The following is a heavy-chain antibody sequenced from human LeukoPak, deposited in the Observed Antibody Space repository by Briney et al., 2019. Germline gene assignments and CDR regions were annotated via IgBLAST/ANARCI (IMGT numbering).Heavy chain of an antibody. CDR2: INPNSGGT. V-gene: IGHV1-2*04. CDR3: ARSISYHLDFWSGYYSDY. CDR1: GYTFTGYY. Sequence: GASVKVSCKASGYTFTGYYMHWVRQAPGQGLEWMGWINPNSGGTNYAQKFQGWVTMTRDTSISTAYMELSSLRSEDTAVYYCARSISYHLDFWSGYYSDYWGQGTLVTVSS. D-gene: IGHD3-3*01. J-gene: IGHJ4*02.